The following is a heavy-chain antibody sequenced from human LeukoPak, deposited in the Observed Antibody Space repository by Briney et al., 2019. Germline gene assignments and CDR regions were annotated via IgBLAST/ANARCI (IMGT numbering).Heavy chain of an antibody. Sequence: GGSLRLSCVASGFTFSNYAMSWVRQAPGKGLEWVSAISGGGGNTYYADSVKGRFTISRDNSKNTLYLQMNSLRAEDTAVYYCAKIRYDSSGYPGAFDIWGQGTMVTVSS. V-gene: IGHV3-23*01. J-gene: IGHJ3*02. D-gene: IGHD3-22*01. CDR3: AKIRYDSSGYPGAFDI. CDR2: ISGGGGNT. CDR1: GFTFSNYA.